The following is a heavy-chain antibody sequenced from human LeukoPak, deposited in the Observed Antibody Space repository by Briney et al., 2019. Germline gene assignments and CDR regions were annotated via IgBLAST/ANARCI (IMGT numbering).Heavy chain of an antibody. J-gene: IGHJ4*02. D-gene: IGHD6-19*01. CDR2: IYNSGST. V-gene: IGHV4-59*01. Sequence: SETLSLTCTVSGGSISSYYWSWIRQPPGKGLEWIGYIYNSGSTNYNPSLKSRVTISVDTSKNEFSLKLSSVTAADTAVYYSASQLRYSSGWSGVVVYFDYWGQGTLVTVSS. CDR1: GGSISSYY. CDR3: ASQLRYSSGWSGVVVYFDY.